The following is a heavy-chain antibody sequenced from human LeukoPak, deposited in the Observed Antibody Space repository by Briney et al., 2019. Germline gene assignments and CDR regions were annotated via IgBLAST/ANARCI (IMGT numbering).Heavy chain of an antibody. CDR1: GFAFSTYW. CDR3: ARDRLSPHLYYYDSSGLNY. CDR2: ISSSSSYI. D-gene: IGHD3-22*01. V-gene: IGHV3-21*01. J-gene: IGHJ4*02. Sequence: GGSLRLSCAASGFAFSTYWMHWVRQAPGKGLEWVSSISSSSSYIYYADSVKGRFTISRDNAKNSLYLQMNSLRAEDTAVYYCARDRLSPHLYYYDSSGLNYWGQGTLVTVSS.